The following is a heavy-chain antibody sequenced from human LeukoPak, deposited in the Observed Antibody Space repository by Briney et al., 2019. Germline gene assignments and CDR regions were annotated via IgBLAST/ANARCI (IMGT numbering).Heavy chain of an antibody. D-gene: IGHD5-18*01. CDR1: GGSISSSSYY. CDR3: ARAGGGYSYGLNVGRAFDI. CDR2: IYYSGST. J-gene: IGHJ3*02. Sequence: SETLSLTCTVSGGSISSSSYYWGWIRQPPGKGLEWIGSIYYSGSTNYNPSLKSRVTISVDTSKNQFSLKLSSVTAADTAVYYCARAGGGYSYGLNVGRAFDIWGQGTMVTVSS. V-gene: IGHV4-39*07.